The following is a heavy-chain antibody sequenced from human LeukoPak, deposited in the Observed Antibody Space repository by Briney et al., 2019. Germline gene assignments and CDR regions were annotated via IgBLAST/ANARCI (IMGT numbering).Heavy chain of an antibody. J-gene: IGHJ4*02. D-gene: IGHD3-10*01. Sequence: PGGSLRLSCAASGFTFSSYSMNWVRQAPGKGLEWVSVIYSGGSTYHADSVKGRFTISRDNSKNTLYLQMNSLRAEDTAVYYCARFHTTYYYGSGSYYNEVWGQGTLVTVSS. CDR2: IYSGGST. CDR3: ARFHTTYYYGSGSYYNEV. V-gene: IGHV3-66*01. CDR1: GFTFSSYS.